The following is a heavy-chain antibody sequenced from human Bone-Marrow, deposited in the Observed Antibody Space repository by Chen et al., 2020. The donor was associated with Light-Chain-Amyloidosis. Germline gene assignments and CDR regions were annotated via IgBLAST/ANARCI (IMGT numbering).Heavy chain of an antibody. D-gene: IGHD2-2*01. V-gene: IGHV3-30*18. CDR2: ISYDGSNK. Sequence: QVQLVESGGGVVQPGRSLRLSCAASGFTFSSYGMHWVRQAPGKWLEWVAVISYDGSNKYYADSVKGRFTISRDNSKNTLYLQMNSLRAEDTAVYYCAKGTTFDYWGQGTLVTVSS. CDR1: GFTFSSYG. J-gene: IGHJ4*02. CDR3: AKGTTFDY.